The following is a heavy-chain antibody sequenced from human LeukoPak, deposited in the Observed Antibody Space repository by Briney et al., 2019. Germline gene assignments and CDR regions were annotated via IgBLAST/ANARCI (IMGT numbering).Heavy chain of an antibody. CDR3: ERYRGSTVTTVGY. CDR2: ISSSAATT. J-gene: IGHJ4*02. D-gene: IGHD4-17*01. CDR1: GFRLNDYY. V-gene: IGHV3-11*04. Sequence: PGGSLRLSCVTSGFRLNDYYMMWIRQAPGKGPEWVAHISSSAATTLYADSVKGRFTVSRDNAKNSLYLEMTSLRDEDAAVYYCERYRGSTVTTVGYWGQGTLVTVSS.